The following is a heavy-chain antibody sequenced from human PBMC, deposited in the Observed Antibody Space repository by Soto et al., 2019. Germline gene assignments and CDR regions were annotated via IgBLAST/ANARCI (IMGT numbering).Heavy chain of an antibody. J-gene: IGHJ6*02. Sequence: QVQLVQSGAEVKKPGSSVKVSCKASGGTFSSYAISWVRQAPGQGLEWMGGIIPIFGTANYAQKFQGRVTITADESTSTAYMELSSPRSEDTAVYYCARGAIFGVVISSRLDVWGQGTTVTVSS. V-gene: IGHV1-69*01. CDR3: ARGAIFGVVISSRLDV. CDR1: GGTFSSYA. D-gene: IGHD3-3*01. CDR2: IIPIFGTA.